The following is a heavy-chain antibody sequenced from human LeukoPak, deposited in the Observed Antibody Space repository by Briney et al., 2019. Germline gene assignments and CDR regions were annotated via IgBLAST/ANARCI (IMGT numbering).Heavy chain of an antibody. CDR1: GFTVSSNY. D-gene: IGHD2/OR15-2a*01. J-gene: IGHJ4*02. Sequence: PGGSLRLSCAASGFTVSSNYMSWVRQAPGKGLEWVSVIYNDGRTYYADSVKGRFTISRHTSENTLYLQMNSLRPEDTAVYYCARLPLHPTISNFDFWGQGTLVTVSS. V-gene: IGHV3-53*04. CDR3: ARLPLHPTISNFDF. CDR2: IYNDGRT.